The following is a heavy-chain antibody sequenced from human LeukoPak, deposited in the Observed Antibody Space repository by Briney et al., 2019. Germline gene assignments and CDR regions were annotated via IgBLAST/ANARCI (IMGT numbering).Heavy chain of an antibody. Sequence: ASVKVSCKVSGYTLTELSMHWVRQAPGQGLEWMGWINPNSGGTNYAQKFQGRVTMTRDTSISTAYMELSRLRSDDTAVYYCARDVRIVGATPIDYWGQGTLVTVSS. CDR2: INPNSGGT. CDR3: ARDVRIVGATPIDY. J-gene: IGHJ4*02. CDR1: GYTLTELS. D-gene: IGHD1-26*01. V-gene: IGHV1-2*02.